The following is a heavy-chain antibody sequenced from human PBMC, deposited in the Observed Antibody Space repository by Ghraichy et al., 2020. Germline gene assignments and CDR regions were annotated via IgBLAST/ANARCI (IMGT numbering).Heavy chain of an antibody. V-gene: IGHV4-59*01. D-gene: IGHD3-10*01. CDR1: GGSISSYY. Sequence: GSLRLSCTVSGGSISSYYWSWIRQPPGKGLEWIGYIYYSGSTNYNPSLKSRVTISVDTSKNQFSLKLSSVTAADTAVYYCARDLGFGDPADSGPNFDYWGQGTLVTVSS. CDR3: ARDLGFGDPADSGPNFDY. CDR2: IYYSGST. J-gene: IGHJ4*02.